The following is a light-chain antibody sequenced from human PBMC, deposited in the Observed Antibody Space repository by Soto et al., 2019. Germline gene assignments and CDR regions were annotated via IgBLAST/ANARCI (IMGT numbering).Light chain of an antibody. Sequence: DIQMTQSPSSVSASVGDRVTITCRASQGITSWLAWYQQKPGKAPKLLIYRASNLQSGVPSRCSGSGSGTDFTLTISGLPPADFATYLCQQTTTVPLTFGGGTKVEIK. CDR1: QGITSW. V-gene: IGKV1-12*01. CDR2: RAS. CDR3: QQTTTVPLT. J-gene: IGKJ4*01.